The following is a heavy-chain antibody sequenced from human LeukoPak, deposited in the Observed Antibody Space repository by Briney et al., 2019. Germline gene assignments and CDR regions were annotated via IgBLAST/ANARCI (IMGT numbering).Heavy chain of an antibody. D-gene: IGHD1-26*01. Sequence: GWSLRLSCGASGFTFSTHDMHWVRQAPGKGLEWVAFIRYDGSHEYYADSVKGRFTISRDNSKNTLYLQMNSVRSEDTALYYCAKPSGSGVDYWGQGTLVTVSS. CDR1: GFTFSTHD. CDR2: IRYDGSHE. V-gene: IGHV3-30*02. J-gene: IGHJ4*01. CDR3: AKPSGSGVDY.